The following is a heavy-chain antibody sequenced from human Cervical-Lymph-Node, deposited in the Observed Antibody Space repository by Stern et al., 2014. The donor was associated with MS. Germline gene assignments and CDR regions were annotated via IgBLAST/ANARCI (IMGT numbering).Heavy chain of an antibody. V-gene: IGHV3-53*01. CDR3: ARDTSSPERSDW. CDR1: GFTVSRDY. CDR2: ITNVVIT. D-gene: IGHD1-1*01. Sequence: EMQLVESGGCVIQQGGSLRLYCTASGFTVSRDYMTLVRQAPWKGLECVSFITNVVITFDTDSVKGRFTISRDDSKNTVYLHMTSLRAEDTAMYYCARDTSSPERSDWWGQGTLVTVSS. J-gene: IGHJ4*02.